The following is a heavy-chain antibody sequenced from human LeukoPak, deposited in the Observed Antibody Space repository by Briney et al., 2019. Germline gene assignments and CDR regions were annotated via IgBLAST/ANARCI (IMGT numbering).Heavy chain of an antibody. D-gene: IGHD3-10*01. V-gene: IGHV4-34*01. Sequence: SETLSLTCAVYGGSFSGYYWSWIRQPPGKGLEWIGEINHSGGTKYNPSLKSRVTISVDTSKNQFSLKLSSVAAADTAVYYCAREALLDAFDIWGQGTMVTVSS. J-gene: IGHJ3*02. CDR3: AREALLDAFDI. CDR1: GGSFSGYY. CDR2: INHSGGT.